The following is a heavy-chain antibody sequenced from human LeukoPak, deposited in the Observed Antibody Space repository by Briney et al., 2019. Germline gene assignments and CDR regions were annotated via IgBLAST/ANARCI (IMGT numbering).Heavy chain of an antibody. CDR3: AKSFGIAAAGIDY. Sequence: GGSLRLSCAASGFTFSSYGMHWVRQAQGKGLEWVAFIRYDGSNKYYADSVKGRFTISRDNSKNTLYLQMNSLRAEDTAVYYCAKSFGIAAAGIDYWGQGTLVTVSS. CDR2: IRYDGSNK. D-gene: IGHD6-13*01. V-gene: IGHV3-30*02. CDR1: GFTFSSYG. J-gene: IGHJ4*02.